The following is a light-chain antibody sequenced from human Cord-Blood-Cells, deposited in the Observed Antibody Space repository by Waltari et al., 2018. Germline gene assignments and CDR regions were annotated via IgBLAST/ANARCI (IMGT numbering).Light chain of an antibody. CDR3: QQSYSTPLT. CDR2: AAS. V-gene: IGKV1-39*01. J-gene: IGKJ4*01. CDR1: QSISSY. Sequence: DMQMTQSPSSPSSSERDRAAITCRTSQSISSYLNWYQQKPGKAPKLLIYAASSLQSGVPSRFSGSGSGTDFTLTISSLQPEDFATYYCQQSYSTPLTFGGGTKVEIK.